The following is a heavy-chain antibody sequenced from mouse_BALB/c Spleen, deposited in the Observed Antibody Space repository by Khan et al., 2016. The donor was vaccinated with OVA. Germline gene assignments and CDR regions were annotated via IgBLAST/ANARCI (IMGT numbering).Heavy chain of an antibody. V-gene: IGHV3-8*02. Sequence: EVQLQESGPSLVKPSQTLSLTCSVTGDSITNAYWNWIRKFPGNKLEYMGYISYRGSTYYNPSLKSRISITRDTSKTQYYLQLNSVTTEDTATYYCARYAYGYAMGYWSGGNSVTVSS. J-gene: IGHJ4*01. CDR3: ARYAYGYAMGY. CDR1: GDSITNAY. D-gene: IGHD1-1*02. CDR2: ISYRGST.